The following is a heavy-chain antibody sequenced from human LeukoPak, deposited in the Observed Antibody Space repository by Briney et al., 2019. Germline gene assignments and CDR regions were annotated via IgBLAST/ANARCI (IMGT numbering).Heavy chain of an antibody. V-gene: IGHV1-69*06. D-gene: IGHD1-26*01. Sequence: SVKVSCKASGYTFTGYYMHWVRQAPGQGLEWMGGIIPIFGTANYAQKFQGRVTITADKSTSTAYMELSSLRSEDTAVYYCARDNSGSYLSYFDYWGQGTLVTVSS. J-gene: IGHJ4*02. CDR1: GYTFTGYY. CDR3: ARDNSGSYLSYFDY. CDR2: IIPIFGTA.